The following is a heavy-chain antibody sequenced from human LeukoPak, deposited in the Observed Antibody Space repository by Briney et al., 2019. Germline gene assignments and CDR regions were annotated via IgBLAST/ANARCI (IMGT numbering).Heavy chain of an antibody. CDR2: IKQDGSEK. CDR1: GFTFSSYG. D-gene: IGHD3-22*01. CDR3: ARESYYYDSSGYYSYYYGMDV. J-gene: IGHJ6*02. V-gene: IGHV3-7*01. Sequence: PGRSLRLSCAASGFTFSSYGMHWVRQAPGKGLGWVANIKQDGSEKYYVDSVKGRFTISRDNAKNSLYLQMNSLRAEDTAVYYCARESYYYDSSGYYSYYYGMDVWGQGTTVTVSS.